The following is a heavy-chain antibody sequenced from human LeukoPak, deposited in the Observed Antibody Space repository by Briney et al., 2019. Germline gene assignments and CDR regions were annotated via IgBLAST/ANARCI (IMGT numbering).Heavy chain of an antibody. D-gene: IGHD3-10*01. J-gene: IGHJ4*02. CDR2: IIPIFGTA. Sequence: ASVNVSCMPSRGTLSSYAISWERQAPGQRLEWMGGIIPIFGTANYAQKFQGRVTITADKSTSTAYMELSSLRSEDTAVYYCARVASGDLTYFDYWGQGTLVTVSS. CDR3: ARVASGDLTYFDY. CDR1: RGTLSSYA. V-gene: IGHV1-69*06.